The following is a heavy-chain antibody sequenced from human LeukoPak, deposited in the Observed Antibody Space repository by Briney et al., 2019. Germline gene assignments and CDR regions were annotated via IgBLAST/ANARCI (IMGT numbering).Heavy chain of an antibody. Sequence: GGSLRLSCAASGFTFSGYAMSWVRQAPGKGLEWVSAIRDSGGSTYYADSVKGRFTISRDNSKNTLYLQMNSLRADDTAVYYCAKVLEYCSGAYCPYYFDYWGQGTLVTVSS. V-gene: IGHV3-23*01. J-gene: IGHJ4*02. D-gene: IGHD2-15*01. CDR1: GFTFSGYA. CDR2: IRDSGGST. CDR3: AKVLEYCSGAYCPYYFDY.